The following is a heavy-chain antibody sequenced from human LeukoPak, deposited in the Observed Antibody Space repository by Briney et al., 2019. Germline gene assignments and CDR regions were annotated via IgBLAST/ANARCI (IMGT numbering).Heavy chain of an antibody. J-gene: IGHJ4*02. CDR3: ARTLRIAVAGSSFDY. CDR1: GYSFTSYW. V-gene: IGHV5-51*01. Sequence: GESLKISCKGSGYSFTSYWIGWVRQMSGKGLEWMGIIYPGDSDTRYSPSFQGQVTISADKSISTAYLQWSSLKASDTAMYYCARTLRIAVAGSSFDYWGQGTLVTVSS. CDR2: IYPGDSDT. D-gene: IGHD6-19*01.